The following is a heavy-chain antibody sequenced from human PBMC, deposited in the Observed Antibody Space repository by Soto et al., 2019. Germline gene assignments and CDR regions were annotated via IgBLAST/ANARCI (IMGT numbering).Heavy chain of an antibody. J-gene: IGHJ5*02. CDR1: GYTFTSYY. D-gene: IGHD6-13*01. CDR3: ARGADLYSSSHNWFYP. Sequence: SLKVSCKASGYTFTSYYMHSVRQAPGQGLEWMGIINPSGGSTSYAQKFKGRVTTTRDTSTSTVYMELSSLRSEDTAVYYCARGADLYSSSHNWFYPWAQGTLVTVSS. CDR2: INPSGGST. V-gene: IGHV1-46*01.